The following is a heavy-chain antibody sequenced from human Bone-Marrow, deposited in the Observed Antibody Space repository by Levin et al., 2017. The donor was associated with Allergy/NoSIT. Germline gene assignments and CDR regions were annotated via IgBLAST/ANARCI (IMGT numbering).Heavy chain of an antibody. J-gene: IGHJ5*02. Sequence: GGSLRLSCAASGFIFGDYAMNWVRQAPGKGLEWVSGIGGTGYSTHYADSVKGRFTISRDNSRNTVYLQMTSLRADDTAVYYCARDGVRLRFLDNMNWFDPWGQGTLVTVSS. V-gene: IGHV3-23*01. CDR1: GFIFGDYA. CDR3: ARDGVRLRFLDNMNWFDP. D-gene: IGHD3-3*01. CDR2: IGGTGYST.